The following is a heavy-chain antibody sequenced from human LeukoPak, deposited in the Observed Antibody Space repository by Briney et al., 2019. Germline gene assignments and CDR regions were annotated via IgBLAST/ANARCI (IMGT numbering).Heavy chain of an antibody. J-gene: IGHJ4*02. CDR3: ARGGGTEWLLVPFEY. Sequence: SETLSLTCTVSGGSISSYYWSWIRQPPGKGLEWIGYIYYSGSTNYNPSLKSRVTISVDTSKNQVSLKLSSVTAADTAVYYCARGGGTEWLLVPFEYWGQGTLVTVSS. D-gene: IGHD3-22*01. V-gene: IGHV4-59*01. CDR2: IYYSGST. CDR1: GGSISSYY.